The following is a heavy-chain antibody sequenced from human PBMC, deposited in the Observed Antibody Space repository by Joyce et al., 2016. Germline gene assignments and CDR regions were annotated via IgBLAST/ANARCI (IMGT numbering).Heavy chain of an antibody. D-gene: IGHD3-10*01. CDR2: LSDDGSDE. CDR3: ARAGIYSFFDY. V-gene: IGHV3-30*04. Sequence: QVQLVESGRGVVRPGGSLRLSCAASGFMFENYAMHWVRQAPGKGLEWMAFLSDDGSDEKYADSVKGRFTISRDNSKNRLFLQMNSLRPEDTAIYYCARAGIYSFFDYWGQGALVAVSS. J-gene: IGHJ4*02. CDR1: GFMFENYA.